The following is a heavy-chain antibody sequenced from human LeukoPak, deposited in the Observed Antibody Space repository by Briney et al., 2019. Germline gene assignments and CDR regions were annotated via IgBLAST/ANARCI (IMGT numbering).Heavy chain of an antibody. V-gene: IGHV6-1*01. J-gene: IGHJ5*02. D-gene: IGHD3-9*01. CDR3: ARGPLLRYFGLGDWFDP. CDR2: TYCRSKWYN. Sequence: SQTLSLTCAISGDSVSSNSAAWNWIRQSPSRGLEWLGRTYCRSKWYNDYAVFVKSRITINPDTSKNQFSLQLNSVTPEDTAVYYCARGPLLRYFGLGDWFDPWGQGTLVTVSS. CDR1: GDSVSSNSAA.